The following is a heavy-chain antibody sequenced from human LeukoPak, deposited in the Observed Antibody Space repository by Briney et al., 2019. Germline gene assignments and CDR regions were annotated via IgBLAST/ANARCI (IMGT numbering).Heavy chain of an antibody. CDR3: AGGRAVTSPFDY. V-gene: IGHV6-1*01. CDR2: TYYRSKWFN. CDR1: GDSFSSNSVA. Sequence: SQTLSLTCAISGDSFSSNSVAWNWIRQSPSRGLEWLGRTYYRSKWFNAYAVSVKGRITITPDTSKNQFSLQLNSVTPDDTAIYYCAGGRAVTSPFDYWGQGTLVTVSS. D-gene: IGHD4-17*01. J-gene: IGHJ4*02.